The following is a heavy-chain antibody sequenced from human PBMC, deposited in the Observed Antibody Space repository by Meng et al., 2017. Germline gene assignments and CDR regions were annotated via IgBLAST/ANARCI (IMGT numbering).Heavy chain of an antibody. CDR2: INAGNGNT. CDR1: GYTFTRYA. Sequence: QVQFVQAGDEVKKPWALVKVSCKASGYTFTRYAMHWVRQAPGQRLEWMGWINAGNGNTKYSQKFQGRVTITRDTSASTAYMELSSLRSEDTAVYYCARDVRESSGWFGGFDYWGQGTLVTVPQ. D-gene: IGHD6-19*01. V-gene: IGHV1-3*01. CDR3: ARDVRESSGWFGGFDY. J-gene: IGHJ4*02.